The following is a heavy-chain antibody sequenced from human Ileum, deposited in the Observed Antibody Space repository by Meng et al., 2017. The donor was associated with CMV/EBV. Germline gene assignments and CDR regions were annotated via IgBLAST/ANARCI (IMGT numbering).Heavy chain of an antibody. J-gene: IGHJ4*02. D-gene: IGHD5-12*01. CDR2: ISISGGTT. CDR3: AKERTTISFDY. Sequence: EVQLLESVGGLFQHGGSRRLSLAASGFTVSNYAMSWVRQAPGKGLEWVSSISISGGTTYYADSVKGRFTISRDSSKNTLYLQMNSLRAEDTAVYYCAKERTTISFDYWGQGTLVTVSS. CDR1: GFTVSNYA. V-gene: IGHV3-23*01.